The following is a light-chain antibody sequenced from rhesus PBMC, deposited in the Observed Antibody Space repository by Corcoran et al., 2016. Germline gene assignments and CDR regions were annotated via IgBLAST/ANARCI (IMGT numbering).Light chain of an antibody. CDR1: ENVNNY. CDR2: KAS. CDR3: QHGYGTPLT. V-gene: IGKV1-74*01. Sequence: DIQMTQSPSSLAASVGDRDTITCRARENVNNYLNWYQQKPGKAPKLLIDKASTLQSGVPSRLSGSGSGTVYPFTISSLQPEDVATYYCQHGYGTPLTFGGGTKVEL. J-gene: IGKJ4*01.